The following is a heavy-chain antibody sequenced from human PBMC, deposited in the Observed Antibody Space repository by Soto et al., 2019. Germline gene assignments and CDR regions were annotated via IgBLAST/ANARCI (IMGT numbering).Heavy chain of an antibody. CDR3: AKMRADYCSSTSCLPCPFDY. Sequence: EVQLLESGGGLVQPGGSLRLSCAASGFTFSSYAMSWVRQAPGKGLEWVSAISGSGGSTYYADSVKGRFTISRDNSKNTLYLQMNSLRAVDTAVYYCAKMRADYCSSTSCLPCPFDYWGQGTLVTVSS. J-gene: IGHJ4*02. CDR1: GFTFSSYA. D-gene: IGHD2-2*01. CDR2: ISGSGGST. V-gene: IGHV3-23*01.